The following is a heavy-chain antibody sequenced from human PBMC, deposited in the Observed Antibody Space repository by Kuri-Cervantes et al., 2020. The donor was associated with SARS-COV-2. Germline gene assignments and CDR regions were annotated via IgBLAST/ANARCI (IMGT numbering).Heavy chain of an antibody. CDR3: AKVAIWSGYYDYYYYMDV. V-gene: IGHV3-21*01. D-gene: IGHD3-3*01. CDR1: GFTFSSYS. J-gene: IGHJ6*03. CDR2: ISSSSSYI. Sequence: GGSLRLSCAASGFTFSSYSMNWVRQAPGKGLEWVSSISSSSSYIYYADSVKGRFTISRDNSKNTLYLQMNSLRAEDTAVYYCAKVAIWSGYYDYYYYMDVWGKGTTVTVSS.